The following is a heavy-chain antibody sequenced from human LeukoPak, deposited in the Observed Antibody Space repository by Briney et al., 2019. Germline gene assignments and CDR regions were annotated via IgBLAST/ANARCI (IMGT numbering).Heavy chain of an antibody. CDR3: AKYPDRYFYSGMDV. V-gene: IGHV3-23*01. J-gene: IGHJ6*02. D-gene: IGHD1-14*01. CDR1: GFTFSSYA. Sequence: GGSLRLSCAASGFTFSSYAMSWVRQTPGKGLEWVSTISGSGGRTYYADSVKGRFTISRDNSKDTLYLQMNSLRAEDTAVYYCAKYPDRYFYSGMDVWGQGTTVTVSS. CDR2: ISGSGGRT.